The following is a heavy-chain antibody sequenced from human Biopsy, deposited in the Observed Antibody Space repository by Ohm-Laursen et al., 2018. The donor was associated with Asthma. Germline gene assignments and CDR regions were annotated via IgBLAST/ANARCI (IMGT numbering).Heavy chain of an antibody. CDR2: ITPNSGGT. D-gene: IGHD6-13*01. V-gene: IGHV1-2*06. CDR1: GYTFIGFH. J-gene: IGHJ5*02. CDR3: ARGKKSAGDRWFDP. Sequence: ASVKVSCKASGYTFIGFHIHWMRQAPGQGLEWIGRITPNSGGTNYAQKFQGRVTMTRDTSISTAYMEVSRLRSDDTAVYYCARGKKSAGDRWFDPWGQGTLVTVSS.